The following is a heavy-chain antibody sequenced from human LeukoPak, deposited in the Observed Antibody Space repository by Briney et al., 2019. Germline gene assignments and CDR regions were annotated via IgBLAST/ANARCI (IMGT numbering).Heavy chain of an antibody. V-gene: IGHV3-23*01. CDR2: IDNSGT. D-gene: IGHD3-22*01. CDR1: GFTFSNYA. Sequence: GALRLSCAASGFTFSNYAMTWVRQAPGKGLEWVSAIDNSGTYYADSAKGRFTISTDNPKNTVYLQMNSLRAEDTAVYYCAKTSTGYYYFWGLGTLVTVSS. J-gene: IGHJ4*02. CDR3: AKTSTGYYYF.